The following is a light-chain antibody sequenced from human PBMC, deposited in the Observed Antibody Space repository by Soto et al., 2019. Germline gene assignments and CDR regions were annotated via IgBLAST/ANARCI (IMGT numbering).Light chain of an antibody. V-gene: IGLV1-51*01. Sequence: QSVLTQPPSVSAAPGQKVTISCSGSSSNIGGNSVSWYQQLPGTAPKLLIYDDNKRPSGIPDRCSGSKSGTSATLGITGFQTGDEADYYCGSWDSSLSASVFGTGTKVTVL. CDR1: SSNIGGNS. CDR2: DDN. CDR3: GSWDSSLSASV. J-gene: IGLJ1*01.